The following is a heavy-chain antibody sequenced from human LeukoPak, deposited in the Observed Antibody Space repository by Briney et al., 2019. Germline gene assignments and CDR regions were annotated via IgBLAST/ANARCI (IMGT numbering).Heavy chain of an antibody. J-gene: IGHJ4*02. Sequence: PGGSLRLSCAASGFTFSRYAMSWVRQAPGKGLEWVSAINNDGDNSFYADSVKGRFAISRDNSRNTLYLQMNSLRVEDTAVYYCAQQLGYCSGGSCYFTYWGQGTLVTVSS. CDR3: AQQLGYCSGGSCYFTY. V-gene: IGHV3-23*01. CDR2: INNDGDNS. D-gene: IGHD2-15*01. CDR1: GFTFSRYA.